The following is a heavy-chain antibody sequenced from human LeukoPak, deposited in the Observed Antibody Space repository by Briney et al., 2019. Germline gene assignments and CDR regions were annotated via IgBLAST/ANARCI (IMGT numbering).Heavy chain of an antibody. V-gene: IGHV3-13*01. J-gene: IGHJ4*02. CDR3: ASDYCSSTSCFFDY. CDR2: IGVAGDT. Sequence: GGSLRLSCAASGFTLSSYDMHWVRQVTVKGLEWVSAIGVAGDTYYPGSVKGRFIITRENAKNSLYLQMNSLRAEDTAVYYCASDYCSSTSCFFDYWGQETLVTVSS. CDR1: GFTLSSYD. D-gene: IGHD2-2*01.